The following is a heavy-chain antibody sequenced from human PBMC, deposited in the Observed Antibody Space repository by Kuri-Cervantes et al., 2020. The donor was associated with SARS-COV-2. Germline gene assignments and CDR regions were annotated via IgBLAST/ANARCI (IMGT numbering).Heavy chain of an antibody. CDR3: ARDWGQSRYDFWSGYALGY. CDR2: INPSGGST. CDR1: AYTFTGYY. J-gene: IGHJ4*02. D-gene: IGHD3-3*01. V-gene: IGHV1-46*01. Sequence: ASVKVSCKASAYTFTGYYMHWVRQAPGQGLEWMGIINPSGGSTSYAQKFQGRVTMTRDTSTSTVYMELSSLRSEDTAVYYCARDWGQSRYDFWSGYALGYWGQGTLVTVSS.